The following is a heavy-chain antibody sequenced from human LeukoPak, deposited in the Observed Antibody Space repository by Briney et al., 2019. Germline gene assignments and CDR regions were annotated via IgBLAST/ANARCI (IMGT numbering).Heavy chain of an antibody. CDR1: GFTFSSYS. V-gene: IGHV3-21*01. CDR2: ISSSSSYI. D-gene: IGHD6-19*01. CDR3: ARDVAQWGGYYYYYGMDV. Sequence: GGSLRLSCAASGFTFSSYSMNWVRQAPGKGLEWVSSISSSSSYIYYADSVKGRFTISRDNAKNSLYLQMNSLRAEDTAVYYCARDVAQWGGYYYYYGMDVWGQGTTVTVSS. J-gene: IGHJ6*02.